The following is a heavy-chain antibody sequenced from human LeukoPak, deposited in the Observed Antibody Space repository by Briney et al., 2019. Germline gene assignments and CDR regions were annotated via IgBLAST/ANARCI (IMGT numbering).Heavy chain of an antibody. CDR1: GFTFSGYA. V-gene: IGHV3-23*01. Sequence: PGGSLRLSCAASGFTFSGYAMTWVRQAPGKGLEWVSLINGSGGSTYYADVVKGRFTISRDNSKNALYLRMNSLRAEDTAVYYCAHWGSSAPFDYWGQGTLVTVSS. CDR3: AHWGSSAPFDY. CDR2: INGSGGST. D-gene: IGHD6-6*01. J-gene: IGHJ4*02.